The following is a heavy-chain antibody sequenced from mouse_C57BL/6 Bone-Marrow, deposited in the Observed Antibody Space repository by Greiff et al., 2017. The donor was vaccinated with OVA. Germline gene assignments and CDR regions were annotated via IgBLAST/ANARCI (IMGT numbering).Heavy chain of an antibody. D-gene: IGHD1-1*01. CDR2: IHPNSGST. Sequence: VQLQQPGAELVKPGASVKLSCKASGYTFTSYWMHWVKQRPGQGLEWIGMIHPNSGSTNYNEKFKSKATLTVDKSSSTAYMQLSSLTSEDSAVYYCARGSYYYGSSYGYYGVWGTGTTVTVA. V-gene: IGHV1-64*01. CDR3: ARGSYYYGSSYGYYGV. J-gene: IGHJ1*03. CDR1: GYTFTSYW.